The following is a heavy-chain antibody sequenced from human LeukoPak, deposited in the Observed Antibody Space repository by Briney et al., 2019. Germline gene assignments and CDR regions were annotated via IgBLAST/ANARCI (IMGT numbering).Heavy chain of an antibody. V-gene: IGHV4-39*07. CDR1: GGSISSGSYY. D-gene: IGHD3-10*01. CDR2: IYYSGST. CDR3: ARFSNRRGMVPYYFDY. Sequence: PSETLSLTCTVSGGSISSGSYYWSWIRQPAGKGLEWIGSIYYSGSTYYNPSLKSRVTISVDTSKNQFSLKLSSVTAADTAVYYCARFSNRRGMVPYYFDYWGQGTLVTVSS. J-gene: IGHJ4*02.